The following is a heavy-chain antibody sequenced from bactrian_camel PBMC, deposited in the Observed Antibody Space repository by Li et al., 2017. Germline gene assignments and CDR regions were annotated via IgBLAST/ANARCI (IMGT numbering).Heavy chain of an antibody. CDR2: IEADGHT. Sequence: QVQLVESGGGSVQAGGSLRLSCAATGYAYSSGCGGWIRQAPGKVREKVAAIEADGHTLYIDSVKGRFTISRDNAKKTLYLRMNSLLPEDTAMYYCAADWASTWVDDPEVVRFWGQGTQVTVS. CDR1: GYAYSSGC. J-gene: IGHJ4*01. CDR3: AADWASTWVDDPEVVRF. D-gene: IGHD1*01. V-gene: IGHV3S53*01.